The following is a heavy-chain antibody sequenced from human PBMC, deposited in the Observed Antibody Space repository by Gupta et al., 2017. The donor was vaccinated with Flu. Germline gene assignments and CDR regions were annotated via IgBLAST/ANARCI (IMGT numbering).Heavy chain of an antibody. CDR1: GGSIISYY. D-gene: IGHD3-16*01. Sequence: QVQLQESGPGLVKPSETLSLTCTVSGGSIISYYWSWIRQPPGKGLEWIGYIYYSGSTNYNPSLRSRVTISVDTSKNQFSLKLSSVTAADTAVYYCARAPYDYVWGSYGVNWFDPWGQGTLVTVSS. J-gene: IGHJ5*02. V-gene: IGHV4-59*01. CDR3: ARAPYDYVWGSYGVNWFDP. CDR2: IYYSGST.